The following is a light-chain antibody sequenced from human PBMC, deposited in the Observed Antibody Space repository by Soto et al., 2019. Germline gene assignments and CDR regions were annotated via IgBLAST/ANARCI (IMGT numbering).Light chain of an antibody. CDR3: SSFAGGGNPVL. J-gene: IGLJ2*01. V-gene: IGLV2-8*01. CDR1: SSDVGGYNY. CDR2: EVT. Sequence: QSALTQPPSASGSLGQSVTISCTGTSSDVGGYNYVSWHQQHPGKAPNVMIYEVTKRPQGVPDRFSGSKSGNTASLTVSGLQAEAEADYYCSSFAGGGNPVLLGGGTKLTVL.